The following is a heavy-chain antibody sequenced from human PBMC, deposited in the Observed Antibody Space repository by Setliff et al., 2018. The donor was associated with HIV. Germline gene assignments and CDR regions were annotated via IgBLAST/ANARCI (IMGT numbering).Heavy chain of an antibody. D-gene: IGHD3-22*01. Sequence: GASVKVSCKASGGTFSSYAISWVRQAPGQGLEWMGGIIPISGTVNYAQKFWGRVTITTHESTSTAYMELSSLRSEDTAVYYCARDVLDLVISVYGFWGQGIPVTVS. J-gene: IGHJ4*02. CDR3: ARDVLDLVISVYGF. CDR2: IIPISGTV. CDR1: GGTFSSYA. V-gene: IGHV1-69*05.